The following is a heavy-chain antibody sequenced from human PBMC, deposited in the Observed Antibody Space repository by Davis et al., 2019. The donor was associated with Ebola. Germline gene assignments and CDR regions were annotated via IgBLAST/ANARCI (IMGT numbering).Heavy chain of an antibody. CDR1: GSTVSSNH. CDR2: IYDHST. V-gene: IGHV3-66*01. CDR3: ARDSTVYFDWLTNYYYGMDV. J-gene: IGHJ6*02. D-gene: IGHD3-9*01. Sequence: GESLKISCAASGSTVSSNHMSWVRQAPGKGLEWVSVIYDHSTAYADSVRGRFISSRDNSKNTLYLQMNSLRAEDTAVYYCARDSTVYFDWLTNYYYGMDVWGQGTTVTVSS.